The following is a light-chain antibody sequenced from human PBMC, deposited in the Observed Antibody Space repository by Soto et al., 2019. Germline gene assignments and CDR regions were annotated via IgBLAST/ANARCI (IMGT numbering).Light chain of an antibody. V-gene: IGKV1-5*03. CDR2: KAS. J-gene: IGKJ1*01. CDR1: QIISSW. CDR3: QQYNSYSPGLTWT. Sequence: DIQMTQSPSTLSASVGDRVTITCRASQIISSWLAWYQQKPGKAPKLLIYKASSLESGVPSRFSGSGSGTEFTLTISSLQPDDFATYYCQQYNSYSPGLTWTFGQGTKVDIK.